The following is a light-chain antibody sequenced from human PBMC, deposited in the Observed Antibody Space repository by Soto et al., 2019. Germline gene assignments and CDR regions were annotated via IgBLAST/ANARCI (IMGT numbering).Light chain of an antibody. J-gene: IGKJ3*01. CDR1: QGINNY. Sequence: DIQMTQSPSSLSASVGDRVTITCRASQGINNYLAWYQQKPGKVPKLLIYAASTLQSGVPSRFSGSGSGTDFTLRIGSRHLEEVATYCCKRYEIGPFTFGPGTEVEIK. CDR3: KRYEIGPFT. V-gene: IGKV1-27*01. CDR2: AAS.